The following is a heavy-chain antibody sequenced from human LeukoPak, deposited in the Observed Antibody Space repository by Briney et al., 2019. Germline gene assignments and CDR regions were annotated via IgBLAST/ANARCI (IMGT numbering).Heavy chain of an antibody. Sequence: PGGSLRLSCAASGFTFSRNALSWVRQAPGKGLEWVSSLSGRGGDTYYADSVKGRFTISRDNAKNMVYLQMNSLRAEDTAVYYCAKDPYGTRYFDYWGQGTLVTVSS. CDR1: GFTFSRNA. CDR2: LSGRGGDT. V-gene: IGHV3-23*01. J-gene: IGHJ4*02. D-gene: IGHD2-2*01. CDR3: AKDPYGTRYFDY.